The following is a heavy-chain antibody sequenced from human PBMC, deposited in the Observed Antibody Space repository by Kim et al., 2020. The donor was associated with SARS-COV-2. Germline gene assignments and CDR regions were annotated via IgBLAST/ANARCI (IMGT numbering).Heavy chain of an antibody. D-gene: IGHD1-26*01. CDR3: ARGQNGGNKVGATWLLDY. J-gene: IGHJ4*02. CDR1: GGSFSGYY. CDR2: INHSGST. V-gene: IGHV4-34*01. Sequence: SETLSLTCAVYGGSFSGYYWSWIRQPPGKGLEWIGEINHSGSTNYNPSLKSRVTISVDTSKNQFSLKLSSVTAADTAVYYCARGQNGGNKVGATWLLDYWGQGTLVTVSS.